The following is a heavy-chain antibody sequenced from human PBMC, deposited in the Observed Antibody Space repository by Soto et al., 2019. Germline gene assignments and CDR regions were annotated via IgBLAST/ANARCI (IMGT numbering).Heavy chain of an antibody. CDR1: GYTFTSYD. J-gene: IGHJ6*02. V-gene: IGHV1-8*01. CDR2: MNPNSGNT. CDR3: ARFTNAYISTRIHKDYYYGMDV. D-gene: IGHD6-13*01. Sequence: GASVKVSCKASGYTFTSYDINWVRQATGQGLEWMGWMNPNSGNTGYAQKFQGRVTMTRNTPISTAYMELSSLRSENKAFDYIARFTNAYISTRIHKDYYYGMDVWGQGTTVTVSS.